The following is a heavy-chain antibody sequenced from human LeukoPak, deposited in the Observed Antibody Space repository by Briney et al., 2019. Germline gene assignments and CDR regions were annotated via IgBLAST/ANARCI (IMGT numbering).Heavy chain of an antibody. CDR1: GFTFDDYA. V-gene: IGHV3-9*01. CDR3: ARVYCSSTSCYNNWFDP. Sequence: GGSLRLSCAASGFTFDDYAMHWVRQGPGKGLEWVSGISWNSGTIGYADSVKGRFTISRDNAKNSLYLQMNSLRAEDTALYYCARVYCSSTSCYNNWFDPWGQGTLVTVSS. D-gene: IGHD2-2*02. J-gene: IGHJ5*02. CDR2: ISWNSGTI.